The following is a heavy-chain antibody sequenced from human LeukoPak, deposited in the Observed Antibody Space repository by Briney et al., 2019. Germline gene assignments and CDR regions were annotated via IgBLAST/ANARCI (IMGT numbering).Heavy chain of an antibody. J-gene: IGHJ4*02. CDR1: GFTFSSYQ. Sequence: GGSLRLSCAGSGFTFSSYQMHWVRQAPGKGLEWVSYIKNGGSTIFYADSVKGRFTISRDDAKKSLYLQMNTLRAEDTVIYYCARETRGAFDYWGQGTLVTVSS. V-gene: IGHV3-48*03. CDR2: IKNGGSTI. D-gene: IGHD4/OR15-4a*01. CDR3: ARETRGAFDY.